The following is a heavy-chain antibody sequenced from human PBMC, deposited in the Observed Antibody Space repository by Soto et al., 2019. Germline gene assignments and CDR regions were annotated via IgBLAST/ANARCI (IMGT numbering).Heavy chain of an antibody. CDR2: ISGTGGST. CDR3: AKGYGRFHY. J-gene: IGHJ4*02. CDR1: GFTFSSSA. Sequence: EVQLLESGGGLVQPGGSLRLSCAASGFTFSSSAMSWVRQTPGKGLEWVSAISGTGGSTFYADSVKGRFTISRDKSKTTLYLRMDSLRVEDTAVYYCAKGYGRFHYWGQGTLVTVSS. D-gene: IGHD4-17*01. V-gene: IGHV3-23*01.